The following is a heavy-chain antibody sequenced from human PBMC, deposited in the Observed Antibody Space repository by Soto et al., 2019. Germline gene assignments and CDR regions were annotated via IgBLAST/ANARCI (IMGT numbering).Heavy chain of an antibody. CDR2: IYYTGRT. V-gene: IGHV4-39*01. D-gene: IGHD6-6*01. J-gene: IGHJ6*03. CDR1: GGSISSSAYF. Sequence: TSETLSLTCTVSGGSISSSAYFWGWIRQPPGKRLEWIGNIYYTGRTSYNPSLKSRITISIDTSKNRFSLKLSSVTAADTSVYYCARGGPEEQLVPWSRGYYYYMDVWGKGTTVTVSS. CDR3: ARGGPEEQLVPWSRGYYYYMDV.